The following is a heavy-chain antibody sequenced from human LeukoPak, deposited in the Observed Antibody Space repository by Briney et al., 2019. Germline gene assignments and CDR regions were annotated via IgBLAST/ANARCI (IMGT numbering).Heavy chain of an antibody. CDR2: IKSKTDGGTT. V-gene: IGHV3-15*01. J-gene: IGHJ4*02. CDR3: TTPIGGGYYSDY. CDR1: GFTFSSYE. Sequence: GGFLRLSCAASGFTFSSYEMNWVRHAPGKGLEWVGRIKSKTDGGTTVYAAPVKGRFTISRDDSKNTLYLQMNSLKTEDTAVYYCTTPIGGGYYSDYWGQGTLVTVSS. D-gene: IGHD3-3*01.